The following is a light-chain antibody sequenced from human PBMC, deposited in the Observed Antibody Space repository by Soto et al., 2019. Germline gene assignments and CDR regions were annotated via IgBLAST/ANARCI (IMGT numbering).Light chain of an antibody. V-gene: IGKV3-11*01. CDR3: QQRSNWPGT. CDR2: DAS. CDR1: QSVSSY. J-gene: IGKJ1*01. Sequence: EIVLTQSPATLSLSPGERATLSCRASQSVSSYLAWYQQKPGQAPRLLIYDASNRATGIPARFSGSGSGTDFTLTTSSLGPEDFAVYYCQQRSNWPGTFGQGTKV.